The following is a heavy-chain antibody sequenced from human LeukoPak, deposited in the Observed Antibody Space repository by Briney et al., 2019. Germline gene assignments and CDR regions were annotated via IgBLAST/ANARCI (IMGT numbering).Heavy chain of an antibody. Sequence: PGGSLRLSCAASGFTFSSYPMNWVRQAPGKGLEWVSGISGSGGSTYYADSVKGRFTISRDNSKNTLFLQMSSLRAEDTAVYFCAKRNGFSSGYFDSWGQGTLVTVSS. V-gene: IGHV3-23*01. CDR2: ISGSGGST. J-gene: IGHJ4*02. CDR1: GFTFSSYP. CDR3: AKRNGFSSGYFDS. D-gene: IGHD1-1*01.